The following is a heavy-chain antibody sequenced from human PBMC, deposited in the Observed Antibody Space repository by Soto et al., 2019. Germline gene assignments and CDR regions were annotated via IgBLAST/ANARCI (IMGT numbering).Heavy chain of an antibody. CDR1: GYTFTGYY. J-gene: IGHJ6*02. Sequence: QVQLVQSGAEVKKPGASVKVSCKASGYTFTGYYMHWVRQAPGQGLEWMGWINPNSGGTNYAQKFQGWVTMTRDTSISTAHMELSRLRSDDTAVYYCARDGRIFDYYYYGMDVWGQGTTVTVSS. V-gene: IGHV1-2*04. CDR3: ARDGRIFDYYYYGMDV. CDR2: INPNSGGT. D-gene: IGHD1-26*01.